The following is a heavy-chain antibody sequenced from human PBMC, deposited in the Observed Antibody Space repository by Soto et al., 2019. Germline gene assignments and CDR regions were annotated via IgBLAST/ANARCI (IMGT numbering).Heavy chain of an antibody. CDR3: ARDRFFGVVIRSYYYYGMDV. J-gene: IGHJ6*02. CDR2: ISAYNGNT. D-gene: IGHD3-3*01. V-gene: IGHV1-18*01. CDR1: GYTFTSYG. Sequence: GASVKVSCKASGYTFTSYGISWVRQAPGQGLEWKGWISAYNGNTNYAQKLQGRVTMTTNTSTSTAYMELRSLRSYDTAVYYCARDRFFGVVIRSYYYYGMDVWGQGTTVTVSS.